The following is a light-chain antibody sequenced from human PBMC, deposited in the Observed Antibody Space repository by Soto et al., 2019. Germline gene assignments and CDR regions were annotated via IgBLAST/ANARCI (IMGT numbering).Light chain of an antibody. V-gene: IGKV3-15*01. CDR1: QSVNSN. CDR2: DAS. Sequence: EIVMTQSPATLSVSPGERATLSCRASQSVNSNLAWYRQKPGQAPRLLISDASTRATGVPARFSGSGSGIEFPLTISSLQSEDSGIYYCQQYNFWPPLTFGGGTKVEIK. CDR3: QQYNFWPPLT. J-gene: IGKJ4*01.